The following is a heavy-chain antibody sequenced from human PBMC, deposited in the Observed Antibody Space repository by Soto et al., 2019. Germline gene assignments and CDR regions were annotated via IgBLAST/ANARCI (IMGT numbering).Heavy chain of an antibody. CDR2: IWYDGSNK. J-gene: IGHJ5*02. D-gene: IGHD6-6*01. CDR1: GFTFSSYG. Sequence: QVQLVESGEGVVQPGRSLRLSCAASGFTFSSYGMHWVRQAPGKGLEWVAVIWYDGSNKYYADSVKGRFTISRDNSKNTLYLQMNSLRAEDTAVYYCARDAPSIAAGGWFDPWGQGTLVTVSS. CDR3: ARDAPSIAAGGWFDP. V-gene: IGHV3-33*01.